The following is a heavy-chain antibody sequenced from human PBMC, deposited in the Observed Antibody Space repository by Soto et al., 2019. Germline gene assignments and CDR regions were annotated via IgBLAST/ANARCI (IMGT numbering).Heavy chain of an antibody. Sequence: QLQLQESGPGLVKPSETLSLTCTVSGGSISSSSYYWGWIRQPPGKGLEWIGSIYYSGSTYYNPSLKSPVTISLVTSKTPFSLKLSPGTAADTAVYYCARQGSAPAPDPMYGDYGRIPTGVFDYWGQGTLVTVSS. J-gene: IGHJ4*02. CDR1: GGSISSSSYY. CDR2: IYYSGST. V-gene: IGHV4-39*01. D-gene: IGHD4-17*01. CDR3: ARQGSAPAPDPMYGDYGRIPTGVFDY.